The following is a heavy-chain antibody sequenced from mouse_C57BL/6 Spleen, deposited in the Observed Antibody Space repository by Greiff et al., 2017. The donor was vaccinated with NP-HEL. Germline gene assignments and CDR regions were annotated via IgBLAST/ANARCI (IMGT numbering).Heavy chain of an antibody. V-gene: IGHV1-15*01. D-gene: IGHD2-4*01. CDR2: IDPETGGT. CDR1: GYTFTDYE. Sequence: VQLQQSGAELVRPGASVTLSCKASGYTFTDYEMHWVKQTPVHGLEWIGAIDPETGGTAYNQKFKGKAILTADKSFSTAYMELRSLTSEDSAVYYCTYYDYLFDYWGQGTTLTVSS. CDR3: TYYDYLFDY. J-gene: IGHJ2*01.